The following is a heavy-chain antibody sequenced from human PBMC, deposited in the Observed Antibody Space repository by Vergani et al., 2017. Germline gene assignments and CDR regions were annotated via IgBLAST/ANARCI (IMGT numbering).Heavy chain of an antibody. CDR2: SSSGSSSI. D-gene: IGHD5-12*01. CDR3: TKGSVYYHDSAGHGYDPYTGFDL. V-gene: IGHV3-21*05. CDR1: GFTFSGYG. J-gene: IGHJ3*01. Sequence: EVQMVESGGGLVKPGGSLRLSCAASGFTFSGYGMNWVRQAPGKGLEWVSYSSSGSSSIYYADSVKGRFTISRDNAKNSLFLEMNSLRFEDTAVYFCTKGSVYYHDSAGHGYDPYTGFDLWGQGTLVTVSS.